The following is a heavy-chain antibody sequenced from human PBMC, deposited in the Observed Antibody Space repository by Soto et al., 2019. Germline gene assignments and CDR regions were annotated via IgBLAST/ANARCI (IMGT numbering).Heavy chain of an antibody. D-gene: IGHD2-21*02. V-gene: IGHV4-34*01. CDR2: MSHSGGT. CDR1: GGFVSSGNDY. J-gene: IGHJ3*02. CDR3: ARVERGTATPVVDAFDI. Sequence: QEQLQQWGAGLLKPSETLSLTCAVYGGFVSSGNDYWSWLLQPPGKGLEWIGEMSHSGGTHFNPSQMRRVTISVDTSKKQCSLKMRSVSAAATALYYCARVERGTATPVVDAFDILGPGTMVTVSS.